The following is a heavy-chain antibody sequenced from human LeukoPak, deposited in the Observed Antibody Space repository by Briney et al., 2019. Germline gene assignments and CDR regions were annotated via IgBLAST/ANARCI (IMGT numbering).Heavy chain of an antibody. CDR3: ARHTIFCSFLNCSPFDP. V-gene: IGHV4-59*04. J-gene: IGHJ5*02. CDR1: GGSIN. D-gene: IGHD3-3*01. CDR2: VSHDGIT. Sequence: KPSETLSLTCTVSGGSINWAWIRQTPEQQLEWIGSVSHDGITKYGPSLGGRVSLSVDASMNAFFLEVNSVTATDSAIYYCARHTIFCSFLNCSPFDPWGQGTLVTVSS.